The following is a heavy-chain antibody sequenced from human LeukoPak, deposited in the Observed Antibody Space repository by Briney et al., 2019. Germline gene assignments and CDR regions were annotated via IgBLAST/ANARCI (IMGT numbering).Heavy chain of an antibody. CDR3: ARDAEGYSYEGAIDY. Sequence: GASVKVSCKASGGTFSSYAISWVRQAPGQGLEWMGIINPSGGSTSYAQKFQGRVTMTRDTSTSTVYMELSSLRSEDTAVYYCARDAEGYSYEGAIDYWGQGTLVTVSS. J-gene: IGHJ4*02. CDR1: GGTFSSYA. D-gene: IGHD5-18*01. V-gene: IGHV1-46*01. CDR2: INPSGGST.